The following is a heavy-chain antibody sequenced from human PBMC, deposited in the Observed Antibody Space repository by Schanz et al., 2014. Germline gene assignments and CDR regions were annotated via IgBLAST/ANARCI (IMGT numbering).Heavy chain of an antibody. J-gene: IGHJ6*02. Sequence: QVQLVQSGAEVKKPGSSVTVSCKASGDTLSSYGISWVRQAPGQGLEWMGWIRPYNGDTDYAQKFQGRVTMTTDTSTSTAYMEVRSLRSDDTAVYYCARDNLVSSSWYNYYGMDVWGQGTTVTVSS. CDR2: IRPYNGDT. CDR3: ARDNLVSSSWYNYYGMDV. CDR1: GDTLSSYG. V-gene: IGHV1-18*01. D-gene: IGHD6-13*01.